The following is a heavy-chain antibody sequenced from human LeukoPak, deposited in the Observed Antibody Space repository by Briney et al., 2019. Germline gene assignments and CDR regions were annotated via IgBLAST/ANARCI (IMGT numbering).Heavy chain of an antibody. CDR2: IKQDGSEI. CDR3: ARVLMTPHFDY. CDR1: GFTFSSYW. V-gene: IGHV3-7*01. J-gene: IGHJ4*02. D-gene: IGHD3-16*01. Sequence: GGSLRLSCAASGFTFSSYWMSWVRQASGKGPEWVANIKQDGSEIYYVDSVKGRFTISRDNAKNSLHLQMNSLRAEDTAVYYCARVLMTPHFDYWGQGTLVTVSS.